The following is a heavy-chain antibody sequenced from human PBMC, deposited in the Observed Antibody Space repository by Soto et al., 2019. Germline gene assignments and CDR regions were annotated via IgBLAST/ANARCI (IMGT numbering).Heavy chain of an antibody. CDR1: GFTFSSYA. Sequence: GGSLRLSCAASGFTFSSYAMSWVRQSPGKGLEWVSAISGSGGSTYYADSVKGRFTISRDNSKNTLYLQMNSLRAEDTAVYYCAKDLSYDSSGPFDYWGQGTLVTVSS. D-gene: IGHD3-22*01. CDR2: ISGSGGST. CDR3: AKDLSYDSSGPFDY. V-gene: IGHV3-23*01. J-gene: IGHJ4*02.